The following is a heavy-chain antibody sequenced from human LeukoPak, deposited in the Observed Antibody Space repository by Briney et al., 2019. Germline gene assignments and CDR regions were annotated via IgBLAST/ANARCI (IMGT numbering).Heavy chain of an antibody. CDR3: VREYCGGDCYTDF. D-gene: IGHD2-21*02. CDR2: LNSDASVT. V-gene: IGHV3-74*01. CDR1: GFTFSIYW. J-gene: IGHJ4*02. Sequence: GGSLRLSCAASGFTFSIYWMHWVRQTPGKGLVWVSRLNSDASVTSYADSVKGRFTISRDNAKNTLYLQMNRLRAEDTALYYCVREYCGGDCYTDFWGQGTLVTVSS.